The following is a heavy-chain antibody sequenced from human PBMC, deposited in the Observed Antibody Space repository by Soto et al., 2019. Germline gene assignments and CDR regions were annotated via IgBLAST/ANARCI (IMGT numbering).Heavy chain of an antibody. V-gene: IGHV4-39*07. J-gene: IGHJ4*02. Sequence: TSETLSLTCTVSGGSISSSSYYWGWIRQPPGKGLEWIGSIYYSGSTNYNPSLKSRVTISVDTSKNQFSLKLSSVTAADTAVYYCARRYGGSIDYWGQGTLVTVSS. CDR2: IYYSGST. D-gene: IGHD2-15*01. CDR1: GGSISSSSYY. CDR3: ARRYGGSIDY.